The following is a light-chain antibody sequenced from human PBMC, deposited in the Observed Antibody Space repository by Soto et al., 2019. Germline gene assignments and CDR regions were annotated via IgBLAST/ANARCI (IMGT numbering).Light chain of an antibody. Sequence: EIVLTQSPGTLSLSPGERATLSCRASQTVSTNYLAWYQQKPGQAPRLLIYGASKRATGIPDRFSGSGSGTEFTLTISSLQSEDFAVYYCRQYNNWPRTFGQGTKVEIK. J-gene: IGKJ1*01. CDR2: GAS. CDR1: QTVSTN. V-gene: IGKV3D-15*01. CDR3: RQYNNWPRT.